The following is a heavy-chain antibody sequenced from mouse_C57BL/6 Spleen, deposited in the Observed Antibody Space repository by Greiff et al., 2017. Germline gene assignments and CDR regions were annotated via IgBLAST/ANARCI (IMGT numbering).Heavy chain of an antibody. D-gene: IGHD3-2*02. CDR2: IYPRSGNT. J-gene: IGHJ4*01. Sequence: QVQLQQSGAELARPGASVTLSCKASGYTFTSYGISWVKQRTGQGLEWIGEIYPRSGNTYYNEKFKGKATLTADKSSSTAYMELRSLTSEDSAVYFCARSSTAQAKGYYAMDYGGQGTSVTVSS. CDR3: ARSSTAQAKGYYAMDY. CDR1: GYTFTSYG. V-gene: IGHV1-81*01.